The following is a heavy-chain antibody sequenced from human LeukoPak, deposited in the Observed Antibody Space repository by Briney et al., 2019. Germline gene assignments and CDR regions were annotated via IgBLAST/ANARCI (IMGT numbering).Heavy chain of an antibody. CDR3: TRHEVGAPDY. CDR1: GFIFSGSA. Sequence: GGSLRLSCAASGFIFSGSAMHWVRQASGKGLEWVGRIRSKANSYATAYAASVKGRFTISREDSKNTAYLQMNSLKTEDTAVYYCTRHEVGAPDYWGQGTLVTVSS. V-gene: IGHV3-73*01. D-gene: IGHD1-26*01. J-gene: IGHJ4*02. CDR2: IRSKANSYAT.